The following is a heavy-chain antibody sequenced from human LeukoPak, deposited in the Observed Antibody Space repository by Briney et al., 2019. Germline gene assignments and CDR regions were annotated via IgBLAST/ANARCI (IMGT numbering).Heavy chain of an antibody. J-gene: IGHJ4*02. D-gene: IGHD2-15*01. Sequence: SETRSLTCAVSGGSISSGGYSWSWIRLPPGKGLEWIGYIYHSGSTYYNPSLKSRVTISVDRSKDQFSLKLSSVTAADTAVYYCAREDCSGGSCREYWGQGTLVTVPS. CDR3: AREDCSGGSCREY. CDR1: GGSISSGGYS. V-gene: IGHV4-30-2*01. CDR2: IYHSGST.